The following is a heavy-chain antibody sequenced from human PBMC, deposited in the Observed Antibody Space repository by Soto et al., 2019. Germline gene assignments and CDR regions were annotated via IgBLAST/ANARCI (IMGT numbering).Heavy chain of an antibody. CDR3: ARVNSGSSIYYYYYGMDV. CDR2: ISAYNGNT. V-gene: IGHV1-18*01. J-gene: IGHJ6*02. CDR1: GYTFTIYG. D-gene: IGHD1-26*01. Sequence: ASVKVSCKASGYTFTIYGISWVRQAPGQGLEWMGWISAYNGNTNYAQKLQGRVTMTTDTSTSTAYMELRSLRSDDTAVYYCARVNSGSSIYYYYYGMDVWGQGTTVTDSS.